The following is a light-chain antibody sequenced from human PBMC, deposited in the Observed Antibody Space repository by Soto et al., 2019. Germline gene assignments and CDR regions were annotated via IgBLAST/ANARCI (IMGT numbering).Light chain of an antibody. CDR2: CAS. CDR1: KSITTW. J-gene: IGKJ2*01. V-gene: IGKV1-5*01. CDR3: QHYYSFPYT. Sequence: DIQMTQSPSTLSASVGDRVTITCRASKSITTWLAWYQQKPGKAPKILISCASDLESGVPSRFSGSGSGTEFTLTISSIQNDYFGTYYCQHYYSFPYTFGQGTKLEIK.